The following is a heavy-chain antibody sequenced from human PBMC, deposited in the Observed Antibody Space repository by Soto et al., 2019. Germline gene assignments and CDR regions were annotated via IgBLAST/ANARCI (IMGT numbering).Heavy chain of an antibody. V-gene: IGHV4-31*03. CDR3: ARATGTLRSRNCDY. J-gene: IGHJ4*02. CDR2: IYHTGST. D-gene: IGHD1-1*01. CDR1: GGSISTVGHY. Sequence: TLSLTCSVSGGSISTVGHYWTWIRQPPGKGLEWIGSIYHTGSTYYSKSLRSRLTMSVDTSKSQFSLRLSSVTAADTAVYYCARATGTLRSRNCDYWGQGSLVTVSS.